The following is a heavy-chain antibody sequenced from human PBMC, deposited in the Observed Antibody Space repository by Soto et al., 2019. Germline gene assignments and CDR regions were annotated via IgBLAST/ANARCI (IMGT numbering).Heavy chain of an antibody. CDR2: INAGNGNT. CDR1: GYTFTSYA. CDR3: ASNWGMATVNYYYYGMDV. Sequence: QVQLVQSGAEVKKPGASVKVSCKASGYTFTSYAMHWVRQAPGQRLEWMGWINAGNGNTKYSQKFQGRVTITRDTXAXTXYMELSSLRSEDTAVYYCASNWGMATVNYYYYGMDVWGQGTTVTVSS. V-gene: IGHV1-3*01. J-gene: IGHJ6*02. D-gene: IGHD4-17*01.